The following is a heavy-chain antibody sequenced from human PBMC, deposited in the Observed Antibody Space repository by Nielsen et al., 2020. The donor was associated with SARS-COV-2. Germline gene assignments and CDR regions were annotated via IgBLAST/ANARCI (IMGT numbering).Heavy chain of an antibody. D-gene: IGHD1-20*01. CDR1: GGTFSSYA. CDR2: IIPIFGTA. CDR3: ARDLTDITGTLFSQRGNAFDI. V-gene: IGHV1-69*13. J-gene: IGHJ3*02. Sequence: SVKVSCKASGGTFSSYAISWVRQAPGQGLEWMGGIIPIFGTANYAQKFQGRVTITADESTSTAYMELSSLRSEDTAVYYCARDLTDITGTLFSQRGNAFDIWGQGTMVTVSS.